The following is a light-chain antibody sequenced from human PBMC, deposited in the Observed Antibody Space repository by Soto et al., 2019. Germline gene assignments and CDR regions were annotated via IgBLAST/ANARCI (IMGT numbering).Light chain of an antibody. V-gene: IGLV1-51*02. CDR2: ENN. Sequence: QSVLTQPPSVSAAPGQYVTISCSGSTSDIGNNYVCWYQQFPGTAPKLLIYENNKRPSGIPDRFSGSKSGTSATLGITGLQVGGEAYFSLGKWVSSLGGGVFGGGT. CDR3: GKWVSSLGGGV. J-gene: IGLJ3*02. CDR1: TSDIGNNY.